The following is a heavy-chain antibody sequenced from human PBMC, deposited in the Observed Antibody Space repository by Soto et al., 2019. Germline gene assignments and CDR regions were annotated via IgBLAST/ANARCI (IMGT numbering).Heavy chain of an antibody. V-gene: IGHV4-31*03. CDR1: GGSISSGGYY. J-gene: IGHJ4*02. Sequence: SETLSLTCTVSGGSISSGGYYWSWIRQRPGKGLEWIGYIYYSGSTYYNPSLKSRVTISVDTSKNQFSLKLSSVTAADTAVYYCARALYGDYVLFDYWAQGTLVTVSS. D-gene: IGHD4-17*01. CDR3: ARALYGDYVLFDY. CDR2: IYYSGST.